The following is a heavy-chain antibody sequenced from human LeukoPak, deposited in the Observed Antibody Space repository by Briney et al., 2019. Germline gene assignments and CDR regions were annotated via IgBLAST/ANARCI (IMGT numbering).Heavy chain of an antibody. D-gene: IGHD3-9*01. CDR1: GYTFTSYD. CDR2: MNPNSGNT. Sequence: ASVKVSCKASGYTFTSYDINWVRQATGQGLEWMGWMNPNSGNTGYAQKFQGRVTMTRNTSISTAYMELSSLRSEDTAVYYCARLSGDDILTGYSWAPDFDYWGQGTLVTVSS. J-gene: IGHJ4*02. V-gene: IGHV1-8*01. CDR3: ARLSGDDILTGYSWAPDFDY.